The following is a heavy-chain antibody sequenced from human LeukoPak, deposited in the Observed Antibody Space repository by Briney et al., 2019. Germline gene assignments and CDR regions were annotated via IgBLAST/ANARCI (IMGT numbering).Heavy chain of an antibody. CDR2: IYYSGST. D-gene: IGHD1-7*01. V-gene: IGHV4-59*01. J-gene: IGHJ6*02. CDR3: ARDNWNYGSSMDV. Sequence: SETLSLTCSVSGGSISSYYWSWIRQPPGKGLEWIGYIYYSGSTNYNPSLKSRVTISVDTSRNQFSLKLSSVTAADTAVYYCARDNWNYGSSMDVWGQGTTVTVSS. CDR1: GGSISSYY.